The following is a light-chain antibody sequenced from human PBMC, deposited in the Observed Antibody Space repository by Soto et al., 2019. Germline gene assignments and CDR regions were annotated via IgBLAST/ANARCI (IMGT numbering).Light chain of an antibody. CDR1: QSISSW. CDR2: KAS. CDR3: RRGYT. J-gene: IGKJ2*01. V-gene: IGKV1-5*03. Sequence: DIQMTQSPSTLSASVGDRVTITCRASQSISSWLAWYQQKPGKAPKLLIYKASSLESGVTSRCCGSGSGIAFTLLHRRLLADYFSPYCCRRGYTFGQGTKLEIK.